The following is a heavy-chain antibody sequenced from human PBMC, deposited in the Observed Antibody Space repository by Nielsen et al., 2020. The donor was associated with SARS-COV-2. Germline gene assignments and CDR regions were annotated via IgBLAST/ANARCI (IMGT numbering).Heavy chain of an antibody. D-gene: IGHD5-18*01. Sequence: GGSLRLSCADSGFTFSRYEMNWVRQAPGKGLEWVAYISSSGSSIYYADSVKGRFTISRDNAKNSLHLQMDSLRAGDTAVYYCARVIHGYGMDVWGQGTTVIVSS. J-gene: IGHJ6*02. CDR2: ISSSGSSI. V-gene: IGHV3-48*03. CDR1: GFTFSRYE. CDR3: ARVIHGYGMDV.